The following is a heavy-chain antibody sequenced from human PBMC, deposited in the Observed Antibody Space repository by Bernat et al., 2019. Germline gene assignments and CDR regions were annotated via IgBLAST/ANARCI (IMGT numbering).Heavy chain of an antibody. J-gene: IGHJ4*02. CDR2: ISYDGSNK. CDR1: GFTFSSYG. Sequence: QVQLVESGGGVVQPGRSLRLSCAGSGFTFSSYGMHWVRQAPGKGLEWVAVISYDGSNKYYADSVKGRFTISRDNSKNTLYLQMNSLRAEDTAVYYCAKDRYYDFWSGYYFDYWGQGTLVTVSS. D-gene: IGHD3-3*01. CDR3: AKDRYYDFWSGYYFDY. V-gene: IGHV3-30*18.